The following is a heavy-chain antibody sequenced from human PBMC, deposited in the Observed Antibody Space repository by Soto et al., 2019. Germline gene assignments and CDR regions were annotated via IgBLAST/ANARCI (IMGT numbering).Heavy chain of an antibody. D-gene: IGHD3-3*01. CDR1: GGSLTKYY. V-gene: IGHV4-4*07. CDR3: ARDNNDFWSLYPLAFDY. CDR2: ISTSGNV. Sequence: SETLSLTCTVSGGSLTKYYWSWIRQPAGKGLEWIGRISTSGNVVSKASLRSRLTMSVDTSKNQFSLRLTSVTAADTAVYYCARDNNDFWSLYPLAFDYWGQGALVTVSS. J-gene: IGHJ4*02.